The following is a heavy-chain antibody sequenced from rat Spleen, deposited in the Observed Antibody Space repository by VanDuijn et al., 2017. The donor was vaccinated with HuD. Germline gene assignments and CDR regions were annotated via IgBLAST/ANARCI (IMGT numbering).Heavy chain of an antibody. D-gene: IGHD1-7*01. CDR2: ISYGDSSGHSGT. Sequence: EVQLVESGGGLVQPGRSLKLSCAASGFTFSDYGVAWVRPAPTTGREWVATISYGDSSGHSGTYYRDSVRGRFTISRDDAKSTLSLQMDSLRSEDTATYXXARXXYGYXDYFDYWGQGVMVTVSS. CDR3: ARXXYGYXDYFDY. V-gene: IGHV5-29*01. J-gene: IGHJ2*01. CDR1: GFTFSDYG.